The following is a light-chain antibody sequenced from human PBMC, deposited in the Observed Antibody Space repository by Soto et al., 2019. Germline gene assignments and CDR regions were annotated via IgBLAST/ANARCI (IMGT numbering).Light chain of an antibody. Sequence: IQMTQSPSSSSASVGDRVTITCRASQGIRSDLGWYQQKPGEVPRLLIYNASTLQSGVPSRFSSSASGAVFTLTISSLQPEDSATYYCLHDYNYPQTFGQGTKV. CDR2: NAS. V-gene: IGKV1-6*01. J-gene: IGKJ1*01. CDR3: LHDYNYPQT. CDR1: QGIRSD.